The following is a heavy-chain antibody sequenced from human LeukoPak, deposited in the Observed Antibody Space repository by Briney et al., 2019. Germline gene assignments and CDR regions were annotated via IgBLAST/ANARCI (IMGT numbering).Heavy chain of an antibody. J-gene: IGHJ6*02. D-gene: IGHD3-10*01. CDR1: GGTFSSYA. CDR3: ARGDYYGSGVNYGMDV. V-gene: IGHV1-8*02. CDR2: MNPNSGNT. Sequence: ASVKVSCKASGGTFSSYAINWVRQATGQGLEWMGWMNPNSGNTGYAQKFQGRVTMTRNTSISTAYMELSSLRSEDTAVYYCARGDYYGSGVNYGMDVWGQGTTVTVSS.